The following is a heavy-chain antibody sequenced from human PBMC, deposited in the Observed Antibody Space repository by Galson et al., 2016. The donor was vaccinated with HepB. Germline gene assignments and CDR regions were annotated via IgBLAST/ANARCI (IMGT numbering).Heavy chain of an antibody. J-gene: IGHJ5*02. CDR1: QNTFSNYW. V-gene: IGHV5-51*01. CDR3: AKSGSLRRNYFDP. D-gene: IGHD1-26*01. CDR2: IYSGDSDT. Sequence: QSGAEVKKPGESLKISCQVSQNTFSNYWIAWVRQMPGKGLEWMGIIYSGDSDTRYSPSFQGQVTISADKSINTAYLQWLSLKASDTAMYYCAKSGSLRRNYFDPWGQGTLVTVSS.